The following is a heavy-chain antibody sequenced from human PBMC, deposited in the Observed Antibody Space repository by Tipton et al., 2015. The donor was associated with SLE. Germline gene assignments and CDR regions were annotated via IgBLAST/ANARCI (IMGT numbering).Heavy chain of an antibody. CDR1: GGSISSGDYY. CDR2: IYYSGST. V-gene: IGHV4-30-4*08. D-gene: IGHD3-22*01. CDR3: ARPRRHSSDYFQDAFDI. Sequence: TLSLTCTVSGGSISSGDYYWSWIRQPPGKGLEWIGYIYYSGSTYYNPSLKSRLTISVDTSKNQFSLNLTSVTAADTAVYYCARPRRHSSDYFQDAFDIWGQGTLVTVSS. J-gene: IGHJ3*02.